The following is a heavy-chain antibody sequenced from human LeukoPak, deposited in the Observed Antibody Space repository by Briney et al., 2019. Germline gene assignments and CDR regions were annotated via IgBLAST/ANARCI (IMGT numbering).Heavy chain of an antibody. CDR1: GFTFSSYG. CDR3: ASPMAYDYIPDY. Sequence: GGSLRLSCAASGFTFSSYGMHWVRQAPGKGLEWVAFIRYDGSNKYYADSVKGRFTISRDNSKNTLYLQMNSLRAEDTAVYYCASPMAYDYIPDYWGQGTLVTVSS. CDR2: IRYDGSNK. V-gene: IGHV3-30*02. J-gene: IGHJ4*02. D-gene: IGHD3-16*01.